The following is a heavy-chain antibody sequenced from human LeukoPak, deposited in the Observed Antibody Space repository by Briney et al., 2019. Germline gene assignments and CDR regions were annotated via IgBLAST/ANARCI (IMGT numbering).Heavy chain of an antibody. D-gene: IGHD3-3*01. J-gene: IGHJ6*02. V-gene: IGHV4-4*07. CDR3: ARSGYWRDYYGMDV. Sequence: PSETLSLTCTVSGGSISSYYWSWIRQPAGKGLEWIGRIYTSGSTNYNPSLKSRVTMSVDTSKNQFSLKLSSVTAADTAVYYCARSGYWRDYYGMDVWGQGTAVTVSS. CDR2: IYTSGST. CDR1: GGSISSYY.